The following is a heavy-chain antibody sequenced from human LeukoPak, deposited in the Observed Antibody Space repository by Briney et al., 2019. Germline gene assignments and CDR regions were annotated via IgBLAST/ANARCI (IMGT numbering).Heavy chain of an antibody. CDR1: GFTFSDYY. J-gene: IGHJ6*02. V-gene: IGHV3-11*01. D-gene: IGHD3-22*01. CDR3: AGFITMIVVDYYYYGLDV. Sequence: GGSLRRSCAASGFTFSDYYMTWIRQAPGKGLEWVSYISSSGSTIYYADSVKGRFTVSRDNAKNSLYLQMSSLRAEDTAVYYCAGFITMIVVDYYYYGLDVWGQGTTVTVSS. CDR2: ISSSGSTI.